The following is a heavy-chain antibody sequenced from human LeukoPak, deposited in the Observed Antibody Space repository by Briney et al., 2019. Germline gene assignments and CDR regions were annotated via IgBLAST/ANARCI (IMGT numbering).Heavy chain of an antibody. CDR1: GFTFDDYA. J-gene: IGHJ3*02. D-gene: IGHD6-19*01. CDR2: ISWNSGSI. V-gene: IGHV3-9*03. CDR3: AKGDSSGWYGGDAFDI. Sequence: GGSLRLSCAASGFTFDDYAMHWVRQAPGKGLEWVSGISWNSGSIGYADSVKGRFTISRDNAKNSLYLQMNSLRAEDMALCYCAKGDSSGWYGGDAFDIWGQGTMVTVSS.